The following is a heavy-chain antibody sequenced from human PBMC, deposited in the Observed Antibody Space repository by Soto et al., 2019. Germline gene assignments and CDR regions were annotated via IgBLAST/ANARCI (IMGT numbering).Heavy chain of an antibody. CDR2: ISNGGST. V-gene: IGHV4-4*02. CDR3: AREVSGIQAFDY. J-gene: IGHJ4*02. Sequence: QVQLQESGPGLVKHSETLSLTCVVSGGSINSSYWWNWVRQPPGKGLEWIGEISNGGSTNFNPSLKSRATISLDKSKNHLSLKLDSVTAADTAVYYCAREVSGIQAFDYWGQGTLVTVSS. CDR1: GGSINSSYW. D-gene: IGHD1-20*01.